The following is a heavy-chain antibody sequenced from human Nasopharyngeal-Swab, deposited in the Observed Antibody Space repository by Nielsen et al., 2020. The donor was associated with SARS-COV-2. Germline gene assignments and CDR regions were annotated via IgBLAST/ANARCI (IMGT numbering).Heavy chain of an antibody. J-gene: IGHJ6*02. V-gene: IGHV3-30*18. CDR3: AKDRGSSGYYYGMDV. Sequence: VRQAPGKGLEWVAVISYDGSNKYYADSVKGRFTISRDNSKNTLYLQMNSLRAGDTAVYYYAKDRGSSGYYYGMDVWGQGTTVTVSS. D-gene: IGHD6-13*01. CDR2: ISYDGSNK.